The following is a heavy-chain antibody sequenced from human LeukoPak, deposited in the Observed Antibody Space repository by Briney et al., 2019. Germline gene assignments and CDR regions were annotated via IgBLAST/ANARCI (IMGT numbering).Heavy chain of an antibody. CDR3: TRDSSDYDWFYDY. D-gene: IGHD3-16*01. J-gene: IGHJ4*02. Sequence: SETLSLTCAVSGGSISSGKWWSWVRQPPGKGLEWIGQIYHSGSTNYNPSLKSRGSISVDKSKNQFTLKLTSVTAADTAVYYCTRDSSDYDWFYDYWGQGTLVTVSS. V-gene: IGHV4-4*02. CDR2: IYHSGST. CDR1: GGSISSGKW.